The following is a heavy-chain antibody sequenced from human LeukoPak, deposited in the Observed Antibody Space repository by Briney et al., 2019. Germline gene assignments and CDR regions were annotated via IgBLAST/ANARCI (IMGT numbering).Heavy chain of an antibody. CDR1: GFTVSSNY. CDR2: IYSGGST. D-gene: IGHD6-6*01. J-gene: IGHJ4*02. V-gene: IGHV3-53*01. Sequence: GGSLRLSCAASGFTVSSNYMSWVRQAPGKGLEWVSVIYSGGSTYYADSVKGRFTISRDNSKNTLYPQMNSLRAEDTAVYYCARVGTLYSSSYYFDYWGQGTLVTVSS. CDR3: ARVGTLYSSSYYFDY.